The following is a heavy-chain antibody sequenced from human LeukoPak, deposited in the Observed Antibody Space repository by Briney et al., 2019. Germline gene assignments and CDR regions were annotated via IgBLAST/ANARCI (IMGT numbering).Heavy chain of an antibody. J-gene: IGHJ4*02. CDR2: ISTYNGDI. V-gene: IGHV1-18*01. CDR3: LRDAQRPRLTPDY. Sequence: GASVKVSCKASGYTFNTYGISWVRQAPGQGLEWMGWISTYNGDIKYEENLQGRVTLTTDTSTSTAYMGLMSLRSDDTAVYYCLRDAQRPRLTPDYWGQGTLVTVSS. D-gene: IGHD6-25*01. CDR1: GYTFNTYG.